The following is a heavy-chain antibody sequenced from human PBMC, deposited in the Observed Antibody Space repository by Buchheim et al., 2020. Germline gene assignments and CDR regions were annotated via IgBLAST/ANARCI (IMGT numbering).Heavy chain of an antibody. V-gene: IGHV4-39*01. CDR1: GGSISSTSYY. CDR3: AGFGLTDVV. J-gene: IGHJ4*02. Sequence: QVQLQESGPGLVKPSQTLSLTCTVSGGSISSTSYYWGWIRQPPGKGLEWIGSIYYSGSTYFNPSLRSRVTISIDTSTNQLSLRLSSVTAADTAVYYCAGFGLTDVVWGQGTL. CDR2: IYYSGST. D-gene: IGHD3-10*01.